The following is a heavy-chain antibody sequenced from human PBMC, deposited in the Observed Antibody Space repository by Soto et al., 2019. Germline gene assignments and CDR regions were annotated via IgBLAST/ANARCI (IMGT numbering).Heavy chain of an antibody. CDR1: GGSISSDNW. Sequence: QVQLQESGPGLVKPSGTLSLTCAVSGGSISSDNWWSWVRQPPGKGLEWIGEIDDSESTNYNPSLKSRVTISVDRSRDQFSLRPSSVTAADTAVYYCARNWGYRGYQLKTYYYCMDVWGKGTTVTVSS. V-gene: IGHV4-4*02. J-gene: IGHJ6*03. D-gene: IGHD5-12*01. CDR3: ARNWGYRGYQLKTYYYCMDV. CDR2: IDDSEST.